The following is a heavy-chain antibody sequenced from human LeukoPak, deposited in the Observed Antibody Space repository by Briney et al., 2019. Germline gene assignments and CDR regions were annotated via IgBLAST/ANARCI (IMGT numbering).Heavy chain of an antibody. J-gene: IGHJ4*02. D-gene: IGHD6-13*01. CDR1: GYTFTGYY. CDR3: VRDNPRQQGFAY. CDR2: INPNSGGT. V-gene: IGHV1-2*06. Sequence: ASVKVSCKASGYTFTGYYMHWVRQAPGQGLEWMGRINPNSGGTNYAQKFQGRVTMTRDTSISTAYMELSRLRSDDTAVYYCVRDNPRQQGFAYWGQGTLVTVSS.